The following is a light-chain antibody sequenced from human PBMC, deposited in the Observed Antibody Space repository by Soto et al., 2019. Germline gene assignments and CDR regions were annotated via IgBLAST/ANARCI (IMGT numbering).Light chain of an antibody. CDR2: WAS. CDR1: QNILYSSNNKNY. V-gene: IGKV4-1*01. Sequence: DILMTQSPDSLAVSLGERATINCESSQNILYSSNNKNYLAWYQQRPGQPPKLLVYWASTRESGVPDRFSGSGSGTDFTLTISSLQAEDVAVYYCQQYYSVPPTFGQGTKVEIK. CDR3: QQYYSVPPT. J-gene: IGKJ1*01.